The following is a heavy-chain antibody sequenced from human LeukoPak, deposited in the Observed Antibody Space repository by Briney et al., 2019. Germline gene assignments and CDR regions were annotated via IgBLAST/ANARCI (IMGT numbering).Heavy chain of an antibody. V-gene: IGHV3-30-3*01. CDR3: ARPDYGASGDY. D-gene: IGHD4-17*01. Sequence: GGSLRLSCAASGFTFSSYAMHWVRQAPGKGLEWVAVISYDGSNKYYADSVKGRFTISRDNSKNTLYLQMNSLKAEDTAVYYCARPDYGASGDYWGQGTLVTVSS. J-gene: IGHJ4*02. CDR2: ISYDGSNK. CDR1: GFTFSSYA.